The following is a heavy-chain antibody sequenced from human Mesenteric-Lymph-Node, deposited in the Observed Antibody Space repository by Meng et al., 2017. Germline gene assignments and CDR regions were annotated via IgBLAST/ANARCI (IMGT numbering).Heavy chain of an antibody. Sequence: QVQLQESGPGLLKPSQTLSLTCTVSVGSVSSGGYYWTWIRQHPGKGLEWFGYIYYSGSTKYNPSLKSRVTISVDTSKNQFSLNLRSVTAADTAIYYCAGDNMGSIDYWGQGILVTGSS. CDR1: VGSVSSGGYY. CDR3: AGDNMGSIDY. CDR2: IYYSGST. D-gene: IGHD1-26*01. V-gene: IGHV4-61*08. J-gene: IGHJ4*02.